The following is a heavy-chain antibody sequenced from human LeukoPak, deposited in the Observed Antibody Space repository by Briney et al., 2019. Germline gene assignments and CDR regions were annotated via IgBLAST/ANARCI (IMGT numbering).Heavy chain of an antibody. Sequence: ASVKVSCTASGYTFTGYYMHWARQAPGQGLEWMGWINPNSGGTNYAQKFQGRVTMTRDTSISTAYMELSRLRSDDTAVYYCARGGVVAATGHNWFDPWGQGTLVTVSS. CDR3: ARGGVVAATGHNWFDP. V-gene: IGHV1-2*02. D-gene: IGHD2-15*01. CDR2: INPNSGGT. J-gene: IGHJ5*02. CDR1: GYTFTGYY.